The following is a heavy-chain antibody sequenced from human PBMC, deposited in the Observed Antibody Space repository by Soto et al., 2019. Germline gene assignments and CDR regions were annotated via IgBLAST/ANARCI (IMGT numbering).Heavy chain of an antibody. CDR3: ARHHLRAAPSSYYYYGMDV. Sequence: GESLKISCKGSGYSFTSYWIGWVRQMPGKGLEWMGIIYPGDSDTRYSPSFQGQVTISADKSISTAYLQWSSLKASDTAMYYCARHHLRAAPSSYYYYGMDVWGQGTTVTVSS. CDR2: IYPGDSDT. CDR1: GYSFTSYW. V-gene: IGHV5-51*01. D-gene: IGHD6-6*01. J-gene: IGHJ6*02.